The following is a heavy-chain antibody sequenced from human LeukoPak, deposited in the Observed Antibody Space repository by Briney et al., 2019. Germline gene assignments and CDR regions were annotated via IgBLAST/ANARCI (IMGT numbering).Heavy chain of an antibody. CDR1: GYSFTSYW. Sequence: GESLKISCQGSGYSFTSYWIGWVRQMPGKGLEGMGIIYPGDSDTRYSPSFQGQVTISADKSISTAYLQWSSLKASDTAMYYCARQYSSSWYYFDYWGQGTLVTVSS. V-gene: IGHV5-51*01. CDR3: ARQYSSSWYYFDY. D-gene: IGHD6-13*01. CDR2: IYPGDSDT. J-gene: IGHJ4*02.